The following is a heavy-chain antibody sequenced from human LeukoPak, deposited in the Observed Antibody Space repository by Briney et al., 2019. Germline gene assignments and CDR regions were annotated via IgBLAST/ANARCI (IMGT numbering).Heavy chain of an antibody. CDR2: IKEDGSEK. J-gene: IGHJ6*03. CDR1: GFIFSNYW. D-gene: IGHD3-22*01. Sequence: GGSLRLSCAASGFIFSNYWMSWVRQAPGKGLEWVADIKEDGSEKHYVDSVKGRFTISGDNPKESIYLQMNSLRAEDTAVYYCARLGRSFFYDSSGAHYYYYMDVWGKGTTVIVSS. CDR3: ARLGRSFFYDSSGAHYYYYMDV. V-gene: IGHV3-7*01.